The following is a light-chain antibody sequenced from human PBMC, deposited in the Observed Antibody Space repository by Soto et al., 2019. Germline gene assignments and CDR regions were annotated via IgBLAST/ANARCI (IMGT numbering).Light chain of an antibody. J-gene: IGKJ2*01. CDR3: QQYNNWPPKYT. V-gene: IGKV3-15*01. CDR1: QSISSN. Sequence: EIVMTQSPATLSVSPGERVTLSCRASQSISSNLAWYQQKPGQAPRLLMFGASTRATGFPARFSGSGSGTEFTLTISSLQSEDFAVYYCQQYNNWPPKYTFGQGTKLEIK. CDR2: GAS.